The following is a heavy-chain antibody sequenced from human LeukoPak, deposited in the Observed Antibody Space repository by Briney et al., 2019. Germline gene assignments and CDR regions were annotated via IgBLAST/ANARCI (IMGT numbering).Heavy chain of an antibody. V-gene: IGHV3-48*04. Sequence: GGSLRLSCAASGFTFINYRMNWARQAPGKGLEWVSYISSSGSTIYYADSVKGRFTISRDNAKNSLYLQMNSLRAEDTAVYYCASARGRLGVFDYWGQGTLVTVSS. J-gene: IGHJ4*02. CDR3: ASARGRLGVFDY. CDR1: GFTFINYR. CDR2: ISSSGSTI. D-gene: IGHD3-16*01.